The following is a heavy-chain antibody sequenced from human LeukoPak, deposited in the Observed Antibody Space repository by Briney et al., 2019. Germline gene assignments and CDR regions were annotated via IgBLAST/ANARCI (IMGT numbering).Heavy chain of an antibody. V-gene: IGHV3-21*01. CDR1: GFTFSSYE. CDR2: ISTSSSYI. D-gene: IGHD4/OR15-4a*01. CDR3: ARDTLGEGEDANYAVYYFDY. J-gene: IGHJ4*02. Sequence: PGGSLRLSCAASGFTFSSYEMNWVRQAPGKGLEWVSCISTSSSYIYYADSVKGRFTISRDNAKNSLYLQMNSLRADDTAVYYCARDTLGEGEDANYAVYYFDYWGQGTVVTVSS.